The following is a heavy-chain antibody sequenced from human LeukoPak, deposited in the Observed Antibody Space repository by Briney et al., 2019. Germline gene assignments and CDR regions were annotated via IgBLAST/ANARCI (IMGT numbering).Heavy chain of an antibody. D-gene: IGHD4-17*01. Sequence: SSETLSLTCTVSGGSISSTGSYWGWIRQPPGKGLEWIGEINHSGSTNYNPSLKSRVTISVDTSKNQFSLKLSSVTAADTAVYYCARPMTTVTTGDYWGQGTLVTVSS. CDR2: INHSGST. V-gene: IGHV4-39*07. CDR3: ARPMTTVTTGDY. J-gene: IGHJ4*02. CDR1: GGSISSTGSY.